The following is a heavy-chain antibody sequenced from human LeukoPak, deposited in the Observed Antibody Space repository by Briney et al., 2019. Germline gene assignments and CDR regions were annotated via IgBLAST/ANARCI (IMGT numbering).Heavy chain of an antibody. CDR1: GFTFSSYS. CDR2: IRSSSRSI. J-gene: IGHJ4*02. D-gene: IGHD3-10*01. Sequence: GGSLRLSCAASGFTFSSYSMNWVRQAPGKGLEWVSYIRSSSRSIYYADSVKGRFTISRDNAKNSLFLQMNSLRAEDTAVYYCARDGSGRVPEMSAPDYWGQGTLVTVSS. V-gene: IGHV3-48*01. CDR3: ARDGSGRVPEMSAPDY.